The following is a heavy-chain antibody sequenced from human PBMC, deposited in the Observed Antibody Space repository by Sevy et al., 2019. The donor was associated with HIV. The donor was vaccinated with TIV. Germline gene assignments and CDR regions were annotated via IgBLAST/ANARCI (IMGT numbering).Heavy chain of an antibody. V-gene: IGHV3-20*04. J-gene: IGHJ4*02. CDR2: INWNGIST. D-gene: IGHD2-2*01. CDR1: GFTSDDYG. CDR3: ARGGWGYCSRSTCYALDF. Sequence: GGSLRLSCAASGFTSDDYGMTWVRQVPGRGLEWVSGINWNGISTGYAECVKGRFTISRDNAKNSLYLQMNSLRAEDTALYYCARGGWGYCSRSTCYALDFWGQGTLVTVSS.